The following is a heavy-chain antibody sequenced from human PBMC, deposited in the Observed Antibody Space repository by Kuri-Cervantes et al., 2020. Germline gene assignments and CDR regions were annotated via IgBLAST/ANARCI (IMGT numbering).Heavy chain of an antibody. CDR1: GFTFTSSA. Sequence: SVKVSCKASGFTFTSSAVQWVRQARGQRLEWIGWIVVGSGNTNYAQKFQERVTITRDMSTSTAYMELSSLRSEDTAVYYCARDALPYCSGGSCYSGYWGQGTLVTVSS. D-gene: IGHD2-15*01. V-gene: IGHV1-58*01. J-gene: IGHJ4*02. CDR3: ARDALPYCSGGSCYSGY. CDR2: IVVGSGNT.